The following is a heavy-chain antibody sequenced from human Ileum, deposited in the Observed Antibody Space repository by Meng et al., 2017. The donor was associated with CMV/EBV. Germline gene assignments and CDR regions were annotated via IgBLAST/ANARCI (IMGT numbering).Heavy chain of an antibody. CDR1: GDSISNYY. V-gene: IGHV4-4*07. Sequence: QLPLQESGPGLVRPSETLSLTCTVSGDSISNYYWSWIRQPAGKKLEWIGRISSSGNTNYTPSLKSRVIMSLDTSNNQFFLKLTSVTAADTALYYCARGESRGYYYFDYWGQGILVTVSS. D-gene: IGHD3-22*01. J-gene: IGHJ4*02. CDR2: ISSSGNT. CDR3: ARGESRGYYYFDY.